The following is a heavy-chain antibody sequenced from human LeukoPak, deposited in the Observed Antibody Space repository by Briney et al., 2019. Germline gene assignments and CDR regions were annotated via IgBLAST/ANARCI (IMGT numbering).Heavy chain of an antibody. D-gene: IGHD3-9*01. V-gene: IGHV1-18*04. CDR1: GYTFTSYG. CDR2: ISAYNGNT. Sequence: GASVKVSCKASGYTFTSYGISWVRQAPGQGLEWMGWISAYNGNTNHAQKLQGRVTMTTDTSTSTAYMELRSLRSDDTAVYYCARGGYDILTGSYYFDYWGQGTLVTVSS. J-gene: IGHJ4*02. CDR3: ARGGYDILTGSYYFDY.